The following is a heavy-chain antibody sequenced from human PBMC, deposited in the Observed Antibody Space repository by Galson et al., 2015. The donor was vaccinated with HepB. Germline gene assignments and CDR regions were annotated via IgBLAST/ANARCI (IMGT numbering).Heavy chain of an antibody. Sequence: SLRLSCAASGFTFSSYSMNWVRQAPGKGLEWVSSISSSSSYIYYADSVKGRFTISRDNAKNSLYLQMNSLRAEDTAVYYCVIHSSSSWYYFDYWGQGTLVTVSS. CDR3: VIHSSSSWYYFDY. V-gene: IGHV3-21*01. CDR1: GFTFSSYS. D-gene: IGHD6-13*01. J-gene: IGHJ4*02. CDR2: ISSSSSYI.